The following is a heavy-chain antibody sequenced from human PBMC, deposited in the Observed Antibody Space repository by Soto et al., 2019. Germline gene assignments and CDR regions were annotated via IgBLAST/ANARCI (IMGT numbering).Heavy chain of an antibody. CDR2: IYYRGST. V-gene: IGHV4-59*01. CDR3: ARHSGYSYGYPNWFDP. Sequence: PSETLSLTCTVSGGSISSYYWSWIRQPPGKGLEWIGYIYYRGSTNYNPSLKSRVTISVDTSKNQFSLKLSSVTAADTAVYYRARHSGYSYGYPNWFDPWGQGTLVTSPQ. CDR1: GGSISSYY. J-gene: IGHJ5*02. D-gene: IGHD5-18*01.